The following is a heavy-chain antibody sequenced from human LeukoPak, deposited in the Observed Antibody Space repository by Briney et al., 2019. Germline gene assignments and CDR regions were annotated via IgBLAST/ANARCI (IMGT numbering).Heavy chain of an antibody. Sequence: ASVKVSCKASGYTFTGYYMHWVRRAPGQGLEWMGWINPNSGGTNYAQKFQGRVTMTRDTSISTAYMELSRLRSDDTAVYYCARETEYYYDSSAYYPHAFDIWGQGTMVTVSS. CDR1: GYTFTGYY. J-gene: IGHJ3*02. CDR2: INPNSGGT. CDR3: ARETEYYYDSSAYYPHAFDI. V-gene: IGHV1-2*02. D-gene: IGHD3-22*01.